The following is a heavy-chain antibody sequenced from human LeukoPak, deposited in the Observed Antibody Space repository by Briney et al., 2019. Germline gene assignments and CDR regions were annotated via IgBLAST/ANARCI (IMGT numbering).Heavy chain of an antibody. V-gene: IGHV1-69*13. J-gene: IGHJ3*02. Sequence: GASVKVSCKASGGTFSSYAISWVRQAPGQGLEWMGGIIPIFGTANYAQKFQGRVTITADESTSTAYMELSSLRSEDTAVYYCARDRYYYDSSGYWGAFDIWGQGTMVTVSS. CDR2: IIPIFGTA. D-gene: IGHD3-22*01. CDR1: GGTFSSYA. CDR3: ARDRYYYDSSGYWGAFDI.